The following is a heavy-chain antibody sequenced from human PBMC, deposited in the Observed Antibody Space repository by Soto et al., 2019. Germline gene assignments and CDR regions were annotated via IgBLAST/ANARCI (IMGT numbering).Heavy chain of an antibody. CDR3: AKDPHSYCSGGSCYSFPIDY. J-gene: IGHJ4*02. V-gene: IGHV3-23*01. Sequence: GGSLRLSCAASGFTFSSYAMSWVRQAPGKGLKWVSAISGSGGSTYYADSVKGRFTISRDNSKNTLYLQMNSLRAEDTAVYYCAKDPHSYCSGGSCYSFPIDYWGQGTLVTVSS. D-gene: IGHD2-15*01. CDR1: GFTFSSYA. CDR2: ISGSGGST.